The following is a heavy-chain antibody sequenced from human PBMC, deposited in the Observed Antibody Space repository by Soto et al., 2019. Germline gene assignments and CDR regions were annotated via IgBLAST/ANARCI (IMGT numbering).Heavy chain of an antibody. V-gene: IGHV1-8*01. CDR1: GYTFTSYD. D-gene: IGHD4-17*01. Sequence: QVQLVQSGAEVKKPGASVKVSCKASGYTFTSYDINWVRQATGQGLEWMGWMNPNSGNTGYAQKCQGXXTXTXTTSISTAYMELSSLRSEDTAVYYCARELDYGDEDPWGQGTLVTVSS. J-gene: IGHJ5*02. CDR3: ARELDYGDEDP. CDR2: MNPNSGNT.